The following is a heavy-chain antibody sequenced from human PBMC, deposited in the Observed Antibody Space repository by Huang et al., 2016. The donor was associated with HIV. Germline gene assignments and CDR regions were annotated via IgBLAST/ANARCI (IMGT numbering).Heavy chain of an antibody. Sequence: QITLKESGPTLVKPTRTLTLTCTFSGFSLSTSGVGVAWIRQPPGKALEWLARIYWDDDKRYSPSLKSRLSITKDASKNQVVLTVTNLDPVDTATYYCVHTRRYNNGWSPGNIWGQGTMVTVSS. J-gene: IGHJ3*02. D-gene: IGHD6-19*01. CDR2: IYWDDDK. V-gene: IGHV2-5*02. CDR1: GFSLSTSGVG. CDR3: VHTRRYNNGWSPGNI.